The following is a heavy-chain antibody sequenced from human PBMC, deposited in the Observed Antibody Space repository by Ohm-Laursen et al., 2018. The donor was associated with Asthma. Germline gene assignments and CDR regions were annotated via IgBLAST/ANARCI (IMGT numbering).Heavy chain of an antibody. J-gene: IGHJ6*02. Sequence: LSCAASGFTFSSFAMSWVRQAPGKGLEWVSTISGSAGSTYYADSVKGRFTNSRDNSKNTLYLQMNSLRAEDTALYYCAKDRGFNYGYGMDVWGQGTTVTVSS. CDR3: AKDRGFNYGYGMDV. CDR1: GFTFSSFA. CDR2: ISGSAGST. D-gene: IGHD5-18*01. V-gene: IGHV3-23*01.